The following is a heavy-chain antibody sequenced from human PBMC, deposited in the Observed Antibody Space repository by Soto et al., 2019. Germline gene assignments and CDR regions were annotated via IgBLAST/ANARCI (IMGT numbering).Heavy chain of an antibody. V-gene: IGHV3-49*03. CDR3: TRDDSSGLDYYYYGMDV. D-gene: IGHD3-22*01. CDR2: IRSKAYGGTT. J-gene: IGHJ6*02. Sequence: GGSLRLSCTASGFTFGDYAMSWFRQAPGKGLEWVGFIRSKAYGGTTEYAASVKGRFTISRDDSKSIAYLQMNSLKTEDTAVYYCTRDDSSGLDYYYYGMDVWGQGTTVTVSS. CDR1: GFTFGDYA.